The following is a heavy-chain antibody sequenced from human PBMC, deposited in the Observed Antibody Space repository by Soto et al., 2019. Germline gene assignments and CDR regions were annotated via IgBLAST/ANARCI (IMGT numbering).Heavy chain of an antibody. V-gene: IGHV1-69*13. J-gene: IGHJ6*02. Sequence: SVKVSCKASGGTFSSYAISWVRQAPGQGLEWMGGIIPIFGTANYAQKFQGRVTITADESTSTAYMELSSLRSEDTAVYYCARSILNLEPSQAYYYYGMDVWGRGTTVTVSS. D-gene: IGHD1-1*01. CDR3: ARSILNLEPSQAYYYYGMDV. CDR2: IIPIFGTA. CDR1: GGTFSSYA.